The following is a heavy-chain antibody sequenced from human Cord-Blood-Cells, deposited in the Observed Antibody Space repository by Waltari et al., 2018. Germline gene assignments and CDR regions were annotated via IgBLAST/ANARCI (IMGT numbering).Heavy chain of an antibody. D-gene: IGHD6-13*01. V-gene: IGHV4-34*01. CDR3: AAGDAFDI. CDR2: INHSGST. CDR1: GGSFRGYY. Sequence: QVQLQQWGAGLLKPSETLSLTCAATGGSFRGYYWSWIRQPPGKGLEWIGEINHSGSTNYNPSLKSRVTISVDTSKNQFSLKLSSVTAADTAVYYCAAGDAFDIWGQGTMVTVSS. J-gene: IGHJ3*02.